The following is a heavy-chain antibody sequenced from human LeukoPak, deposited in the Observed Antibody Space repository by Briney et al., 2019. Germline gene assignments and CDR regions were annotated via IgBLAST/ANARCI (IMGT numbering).Heavy chain of an antibody. J-gene: IGHJ5*02. Sequence: SETLSLTCAVYGGSFSGYYWSWIRQPPGKGLEWIGEINHSGSTNYNPSLKGRVTISVDTSKNQFSLKLSSVTAADTAVYYCARGGNGNWFDPWGQGTLVTVSS. V-gene: IGHV4-34*01. CDR3: ARGGNGNWFDP. CDR2: INHSGST. CDR1: GGSFSGYY. D-gene: IGHD1-1*01.